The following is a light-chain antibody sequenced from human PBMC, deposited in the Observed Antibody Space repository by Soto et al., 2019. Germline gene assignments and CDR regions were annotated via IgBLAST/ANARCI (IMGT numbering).Light chain of an antibody. Sequence: EIVMTPSPATLSVSPGERTTLSCRASQSVDSKLAWYQQKPGQAPRLLIFGASTRATGIPDRFSGSGSGTDFTLTISRLEPEDFAVYYCQHYYTSYTTFGQGTKVDIK. CDR2: GAS. CDR1: QSVDSK. V-gene: IGKV3D-15*01. J-gene: IGKJ1*01. CDR3: QHYYTSYTT.